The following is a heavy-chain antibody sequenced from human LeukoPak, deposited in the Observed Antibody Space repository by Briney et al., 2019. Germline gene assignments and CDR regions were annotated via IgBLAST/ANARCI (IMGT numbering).Heavy chain of an antibody. J-gene: IGHJ6*02. CDR2: INPNSGGT. CDR3: ARDGKYDFWSGYYRDGMDV. Sequence: ASVKASCKASGYTFTGYYMHWVRQAPGQGLEWMGWINPNSGGTNYAQKFQGRVTMTRDTSISTAYMELSRLRSDDTAVYYCARDGKYDFWSGYYRDGMDVWGQGTTVTVSS. CDR1: GYTFTGYY. V-gene: IGHV1-2*02. D-gene: IGHD3-3*01.